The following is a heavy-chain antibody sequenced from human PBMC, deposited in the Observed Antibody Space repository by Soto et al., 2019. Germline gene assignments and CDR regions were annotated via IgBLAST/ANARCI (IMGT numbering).Heavy chain of an antibody. Sequence: QVQLVESGGGVVQPGRSLRLSCAASGFTFSSYGMHWVRQAPGKGLEWVAVIWYDGSNKYYADSVKGRFTISRDNSKNTLYLQMNSLRAEDTAVYYCATSHEYYFDYWGQGPLVTVSS. CDR3: ATSHEYYFDY. V-gene: IGHV3-33*01. CDR1: GFTFSSYG. J-gene: IGHJ4*02. CDR2: IWYDGSNK.